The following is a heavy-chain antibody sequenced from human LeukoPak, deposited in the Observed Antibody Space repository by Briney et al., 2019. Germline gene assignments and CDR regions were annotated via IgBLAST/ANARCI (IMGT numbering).Heavy chain of an antibody. Sequence: GESLKISCKGSGYSFTTYGIAWVRQMPGKGLECMGIIYPGDSDTRYSPSFQGQVTISADKSISTAYLQWSSLKASDTAMYYCARNHDDCSGGTCSFDPWGQGTLVTVSS. CDR2: IYPGDSDT. CDR3: ARNHDDCSGGTCSFDP. D-gene: IGHD2-15*01. V-gene: IGHV5-51*01. CDR1: GYSFTTYG. J-gene: IGHJ5*02.